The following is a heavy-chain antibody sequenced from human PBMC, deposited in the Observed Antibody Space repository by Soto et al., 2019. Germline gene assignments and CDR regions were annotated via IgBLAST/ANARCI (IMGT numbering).Heavy chain of an antibody. Sequence: ASVKVCCKASGYTFTSYDINWVRQATGRGLEWMGWMNPNSGNTGYAQKFQGRVTMTRNNSISTAYMELSSLRSEDTAVYYCARTGYGEKDAFDIWGQGTMVTVSS. J-gene: IGHJ3*02. V-gene: IGHV1-8*01. CDR1: GYTFTSYD. D-gene: IGHD1-1*01. CDR2: MNPNSGNT. CDR3: ARTGYGEKDAFDI.